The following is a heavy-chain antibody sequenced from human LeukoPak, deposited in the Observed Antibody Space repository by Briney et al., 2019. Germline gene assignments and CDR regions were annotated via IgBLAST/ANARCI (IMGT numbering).Heavy chain of an antibody. J-gene: IGHJ4*02. CDR2: IYYSGST. CDR3: ARVWCSSTSCPDY. V-gene: IGHV4-59*01. CDR1: GGSISSYY. D-gene: IGHD2-2*01. Sequence: SETLSPTCTVSGGSISSYYWSWTRQPPGKGLEWIGYIYYSGSTNYNPSLKSRVTISVDTSKNQFSLKLSSVTAADTAVYYCARVWCSSTSCPDYWGQGTLVTVSS.